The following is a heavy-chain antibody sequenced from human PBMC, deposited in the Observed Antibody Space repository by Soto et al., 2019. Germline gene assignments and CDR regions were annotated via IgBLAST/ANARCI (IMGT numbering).Heavy chain of an antibody. CDR2: IYYSGST. D-gene: IGHD6-6*01. J-gene: IGHJ6*03. Sequence: LSLTCTVSGGSISSGGYYWSWIRQHPGKGLEWIGYIYYSGSTYYNPSLKSRVTISVDTSKNQFSLKLSSVTAADTAVYYCARGQLGRHYYCNAYLDVWCQGTTVTVSS. CDR3: ARGQLGRHYYCNAYLDV. V-gene: IGHV4-31*03. CDR1: GGSISSGGYY.